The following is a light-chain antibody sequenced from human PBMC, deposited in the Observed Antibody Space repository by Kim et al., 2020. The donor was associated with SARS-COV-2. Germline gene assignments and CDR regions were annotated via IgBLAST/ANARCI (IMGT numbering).Light chain of an antibody. CDR3: CSYAGNYAYVV. V-gene: IGLV2-11*01. J-gene: IGLJ2*01. Sequence: QSALTQPPSVSGSPGQSVTMSCTGTSSDVGGYNYVSWYQQYPGKAPKLIIYDVGQRPSGVPDRFSGSKSGNTASLTIFGLQADDEADYYCCSYAGNYAYVVFGGGTQLTVL. CDR1: SSDVGGYNY. CDR2: DVG.